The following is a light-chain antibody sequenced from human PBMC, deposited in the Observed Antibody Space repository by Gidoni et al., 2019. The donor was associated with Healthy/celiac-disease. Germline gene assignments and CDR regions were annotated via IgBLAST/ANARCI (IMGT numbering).Light chain of an antibody. J-gene: IGLJ2*01. CDR3: NSRDSSGNHVV. CDR1: SLRSYY. Sequence: SSELTQDPAVSVALGQTVRITCQGESLRSYYASWYQQKPGQAPVLVIYGKNNRPSGNPDRFSGSSSGNTASLTITGAQAEDEADYYCNSRDSSGNHVVCGGGTKLTVL. V-gene: IGLV3-19*01. CDR2: GKN.